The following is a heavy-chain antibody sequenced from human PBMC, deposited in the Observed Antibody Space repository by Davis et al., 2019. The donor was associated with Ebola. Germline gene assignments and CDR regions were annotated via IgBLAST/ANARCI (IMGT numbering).Heavy chain of an antibody. D-gene: IGHD6-19*01. CDR2: IYYSGST. J-gene: IGHJ6*02. CDR3: ARVGYSSGDYGMDV. V-gene: IGHV4-59*01. CDR1: GGSISSYY. Sequence: SETLSLTCTVSGGSISSYYWSWIRQPPGKGLEWIGYIYYSGSTNYNPSLKSRVTISVDTSKNQFSLKPSSVTAADTAVYYCARVGYSSGDYGMDVWGQGTTVTVSS.